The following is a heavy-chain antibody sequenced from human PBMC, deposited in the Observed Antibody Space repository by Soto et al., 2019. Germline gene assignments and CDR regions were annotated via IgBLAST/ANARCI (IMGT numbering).Heavy chain of an antibody. Sequence: SETLSLTCTVSGGSISSGDYYWSWIRQPPGKGLEWIGYIYYSGSTYYNPSLKSRVTISVDTSKNQFSLKLSSVTAADTAVYYCAREFGRRYYSSYEPHYYYYGMDVWGQGTTVTVSS. CDR1: GGSISSGDYY. CDR3: AREFGRRYYSSYEPHYYYYGMDV. CDR2: IYYSGST. V-gene: IGHV4-30-4*01. D-gene: IGHD4-4*01. J-gene: IGHJ6*02.